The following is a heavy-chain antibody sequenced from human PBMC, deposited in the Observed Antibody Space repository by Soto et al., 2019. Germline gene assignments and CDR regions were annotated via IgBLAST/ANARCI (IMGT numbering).Heavy chain of an antibody. V-gene: IGHV1-2*04. CDR2: INPNSGGT. D-gene: IGHD6-6*01. CDR1: GYTFTGYY. J-gene: IGHJ3*02. Sequence: QVQLVQSGAEVKKPGASVKVSCKASGYTFTGYYMHWVRQAPGQGLEWMGWINPNSGGTNYAQKFQGWVTMTSDTSISTAYMELSRLRSDDTAVYYCARDHLRQAEQLIPVPGSSTGAFDIWGQGTMVTVSS. CDR3: ARDHLRQAEQLIPVPGSSTGAFDI.